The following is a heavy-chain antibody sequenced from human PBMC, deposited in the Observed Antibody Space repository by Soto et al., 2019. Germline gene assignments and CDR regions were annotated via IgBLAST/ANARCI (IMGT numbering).Heavy chain of an antibody. CDR1: GFTFSSYE. V-gene: IGHV3-48*03. D-gene: IGHD2-8*01. J-gene: IGHJ3*02. Sequence: GGSLRLSCAASGFTFSSYEMNWVRQAPGKGLEWVSYISSSGSTIYYADSVKGRFTISRDNAKNSLYLQMSSLRAEDTAVYYCARESNIVLMVYAIPGAFDIWGQGTMVTVSS. CDR3: ARESNIVLMVYAIPGAFDI. CDR2: ISSSGSTI.